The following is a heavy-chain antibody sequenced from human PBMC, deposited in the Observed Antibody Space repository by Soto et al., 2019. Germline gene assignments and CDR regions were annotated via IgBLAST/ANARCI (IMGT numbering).Heavy chain of an antibody. D-gene: IGHD3-22*01. J-gene: IGHJ6*01. CDR1: GGDPSNSA. CDR2: IIPVFGIV. V-gene: IGHV1-69*01. CDR3: AGGRLVEAGSSAFYGMDV. Sequence: QVHLLLQSGAEVKKPGSSVKVSCKASGGDPSNSAISWVRQAPGQGLEWMGGIIPVFGIVSYAQKFQGRVTITADESTSTAYMELSSLRSEDTAVYICAGGRLVEAGSSAFYGMDVWGQGTTVTVSS.